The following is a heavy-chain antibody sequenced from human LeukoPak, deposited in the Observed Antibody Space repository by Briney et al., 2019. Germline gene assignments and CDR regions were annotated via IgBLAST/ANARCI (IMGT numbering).Heavy chain of an antibody. CDR3: ARVFKRAPKGYDAFDI. CDR2: INHSGST. D-gene: IGHD1-14*01. CDR1: GGSFNGYY. V-gene: IGHV4-34*01. Sequence: SETLSLTCVVYGGSFNGYYWSWIRQSPGKGLEWIGEINHSGSTNYNPSLKSPVTISLDTSKNQFSLKLSSVTAADTAVYYCARVFKRAPKGYDAFDIWGQGTMVTVSS. J-gene: IGHJ3*02.